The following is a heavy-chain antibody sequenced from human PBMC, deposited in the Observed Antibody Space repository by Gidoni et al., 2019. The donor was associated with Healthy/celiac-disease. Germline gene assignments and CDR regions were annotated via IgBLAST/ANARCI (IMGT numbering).Heavy chain of an antibody. D-gene: IGHD4-17*01. CDR2: IRSKAYGGTT. CDR1: GFPFGDYA. Sequence: EVQLVESGGGLVQPGRSLRLSCTASGFPFGDYAMSWFRQAPGKGLEWVGFIRSKAYGGTTEYAASVKGRFTISRDDSKSIAYLQMNSLKTEDTAVYYCTRMTTVTSGGFDYWGQGTLVTVSS. J-gene: IGHJ4*02. V-gene: IGHV3-49*03. CDR3: TRMTTVTSGGFDY.